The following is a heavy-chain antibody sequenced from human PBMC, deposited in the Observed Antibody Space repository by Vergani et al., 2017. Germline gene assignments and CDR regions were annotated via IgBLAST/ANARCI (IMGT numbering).Heavy chain of an antibody. CDR3: ASPPRAKHWYFDL. CDR2: IYTSGST. V-gene: IGHV4-59*10. CDR1: GGSISSYY. D-gene: IGHD4/OR15-4a*01. Sequence: QVQLQQWGAGLLKPSETLSLTCAVYGGSISSYYWSWIRQPAGKGLEWIGRIYTSGSTNYNPSLKSRVTMSVDTSKNQFSLKLSSVTAADTAVYYCASPPRAKHWYFDLWGRGTLVTVSS. J-gene: IGHJ2*01.